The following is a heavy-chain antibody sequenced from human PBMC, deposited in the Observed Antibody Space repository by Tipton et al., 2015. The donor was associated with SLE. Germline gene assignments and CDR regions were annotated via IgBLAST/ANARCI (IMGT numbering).Heavy chain of an antibody. D-gene: IGHD3-10*01. Sequence: TLSLTCTVSGGSVSSGSYYWSWIRQPPGKGLEWIGYIYSSGSTKYNPSLKSRVTISVDTSKNQFSLKLSSVTAADTAVYYCARAAVVLLWFGPFDYWGQGTLVTVSS. J-gene: IGHJ4*02. CDR1: GGSVSSGSYY. V-gene: IGHV4-61*01. CDR2: IYSSGST. CDR3: ARAAVVLLWFGPFDY.